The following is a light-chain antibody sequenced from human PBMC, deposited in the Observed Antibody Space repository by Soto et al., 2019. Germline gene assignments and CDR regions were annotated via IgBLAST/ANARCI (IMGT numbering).Light chain of an antibody. Sequence: IQLTQSPSSLSESVGDRVTIACRASQGISNSLAWYQQKPGKAPKLLIYAASTLQSGVPSRFSGSGYGTDFTLTISSLQPEDFATYYCQQLNSYPPYTFGQGTKLEVK. CDR2: AAS. CDR3: QQLNSYPPYT. J-gene: IGKJ2*01. V-gene: IGKV1-9*01. CDR1: QGISNS.